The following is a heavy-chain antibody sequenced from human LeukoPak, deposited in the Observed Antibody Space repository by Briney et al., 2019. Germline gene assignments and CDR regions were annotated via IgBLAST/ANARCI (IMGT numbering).Heavy chain of an antibody. CDR1: GYSISSGYY. CDR2: IYHSGST. D-gene: IGHD2-21*02. CDR3: ARVRVVVTATNNWFDP. Sequence: SETLSLTCTVSGYSISSGYYWGWIRPPPGKGLEWIGSIYHSGSTYYNPSLKSRVTISVGTSKNQFSLKLSSVTAADTAVYYCARVRVVVTATNNWFDPWGQGTLVTVSS. V-gene: IGHV4-38-2*02. J-gene: IGHJ5*02.